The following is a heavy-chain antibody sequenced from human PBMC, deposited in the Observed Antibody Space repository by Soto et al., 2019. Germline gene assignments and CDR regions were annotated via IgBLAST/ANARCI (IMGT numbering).Heavy chain of an antibody. Sequence: LSDTWRVAYGSIISYCGRWIRQPPGKGLEWIGYIYYSGSTNYNPSLKSRVTISVDTSKNKFSLKLSSVTAADTAVYYCATPGGGLYFQNWGQGTLVTVSS. CDR1: YGSIISYC. V-gene: IGHV4-59*01. CDR2: IYYSGST. D-gene: IGHD3-10*01. J-gene: IGHJ1*01. CDR3: ATPGGGLYFQN.